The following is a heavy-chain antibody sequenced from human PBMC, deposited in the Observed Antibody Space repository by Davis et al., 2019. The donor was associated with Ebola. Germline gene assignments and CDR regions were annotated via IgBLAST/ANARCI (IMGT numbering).Heavy chain of an antibody. CDR1: GYTFTSYG. V-gene: IGHV1-18*01. Sequence: ASVKVSCKASGYTFTSYGISWVRQAPGQGLEWMGWISAYNGNTNYAQKLQGRVTMTTDTSTSTAYMELRSLRSDDTAVYYCARCLGDYTTLYFYGMDVWGKGTTVTVSS. CDR3: ARCLGDYTTLYFYGMDV. J-gene: IGHJ6*04. D-gene: IGHD4-11*01. CDR2: ISAYNGNT.